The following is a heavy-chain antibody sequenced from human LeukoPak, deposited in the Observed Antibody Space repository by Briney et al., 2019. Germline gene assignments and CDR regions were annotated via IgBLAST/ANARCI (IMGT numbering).Heavy chain of an antibody. CDR3: ARSPGYDFWSGTGDNYYYMDV. CDR2: ISYSGST. Sequence: SQTLSLTCTVSGGSFSSENYFWSWIRQHPVKGLEWIGYISYSGSTYYNPSLKSRVTMSVDTSKNQFSLKLSSVTAADTAVYYCARSPGYDFWSGTGDNYYYMDVWGKGTTVTVSS. D-gene: IGHD3-3*01. CDR1: GGSFSSENYF. J-gene: IGHJ6*03. V-gene: IGHV4-31*03.